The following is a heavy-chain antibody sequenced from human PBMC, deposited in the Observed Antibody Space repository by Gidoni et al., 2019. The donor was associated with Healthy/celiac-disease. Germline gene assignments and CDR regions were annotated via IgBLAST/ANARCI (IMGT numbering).Heavy chain of an antibody. D-gene: IGHD3-10*01. Sequence: QVQLVESGGGVVQPGRSLRLSCAASGFTFSSYGMHWVRQAPGKGLEWVAVISYDGSNKYYADSVKGRFTISRDNSKNTLYLQMNSLRAEDTAVYYCAKDSYYLGESDAFDIWGQGTMVTVSS. J-gene: IGHJ3*02. CDR2: ISYDGSNK. CDR3: AKDSYYLGESDAFDI. V-gene: IGHV3-30*18. CDR1: GFTFSSYG.